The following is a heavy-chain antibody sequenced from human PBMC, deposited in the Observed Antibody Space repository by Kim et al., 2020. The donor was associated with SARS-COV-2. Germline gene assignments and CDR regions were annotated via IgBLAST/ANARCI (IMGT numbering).Heavy chain of an antibody. D-gene: IGHD4-17*01. V-gene: IGHV4-34*01. CDR2: INHSGST. CDR1: GGSFSGYY. CDR3: ARATLTTVTPYYYYGMDV. Sequence: SETLSLTCAVYGGSFSGYYWSWIRQPPGKGLEWIGEINHSGSTNYNPSLKSRVTISVDTSKNQFSLKLSSVTAADTAVYYCARATLTTVTPYYYYGMDVWGQGTTVTVSS. J-gene: IGHJ6*02.